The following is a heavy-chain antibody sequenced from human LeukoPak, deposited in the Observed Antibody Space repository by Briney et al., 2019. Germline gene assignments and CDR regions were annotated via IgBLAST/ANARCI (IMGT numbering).Heavy chain of an antibody. J-gene: IGHJ6*02. V-gene: IGHV4-39*07. CDR2: IYYSGST. D-gene: IGHD3-22*01. CDR3: ARVGRYYYDSSGPLSADYYYGMDV. Sequence: SETLSLTCTVSGGSISSTSYYWGWIRQPPGKGLQWIGTIYYSGSTYYNPSLKSRVTISLDTSKNQFSLKLSSVTAADTAVYFCARVGRYYYDSSGPLSADYYYGMDVWGQGTTVTVSS. CDR1: GGSISSTSYY.